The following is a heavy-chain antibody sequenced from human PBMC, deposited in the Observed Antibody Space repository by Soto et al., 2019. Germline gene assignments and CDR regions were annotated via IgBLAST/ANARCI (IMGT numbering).Heavy chain of an antibody. Sequence: EVQLVESGGGLVQPGGSLRLSCAASGLTFSNYWMSWVRQAPGKGLEWVASINQDGNLKYYVDSVKGRFTISRDNAQNSFFLQMISLRAEDTAVYFCARWQSSGWYLDIWGQGTLLSVSS. CDR2: INQDGNLK. CDR1: GLTFSNYW. J-gene: IGHJ4*02. CDR3: ARWQSSGWYLDI. D-gene: IGHD6-19*01. V-gene: IGHV3-7*03.